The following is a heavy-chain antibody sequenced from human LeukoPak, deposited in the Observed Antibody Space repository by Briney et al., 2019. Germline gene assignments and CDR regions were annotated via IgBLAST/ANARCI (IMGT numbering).Heavy chain of an antibody. J-gene: IGHJ4*02. D-gene: IGHD3-10*01. CDR3: ARRSVRGVIRY. V-gene: IGHV4-34*01. CDR1: GGSFRGYY. CDR2: INHSGST. Sequence: SETLSLTCAVYGGSFRGYYWSWIRQSPGKGLEWIGEINHSGSTNYNPSLKSRVTISVDTSKNQFSLKLSSVTAADTAVYYCARRSVRGVIRYWGQGTLVTVSS.